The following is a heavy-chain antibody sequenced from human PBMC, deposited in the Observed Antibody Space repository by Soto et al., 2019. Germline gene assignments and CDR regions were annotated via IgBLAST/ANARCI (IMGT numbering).Heavy chain of an antibody. Sequence: QLQLQESGPGLLKPSQTLSLTCTVSGGSISGAAYYWSWIRHLPGKGLEGIGYIYYTGTTYYRLSLESRVTVSLDTSKNQFSLKLTSVTAADTAVYYCARDTGFYGGYNGFDPWGQGTLVTVSS. CDR1: GGSISGAAYY. CDR3: ARDTGFYGGYNGFDP. D-gene: IGHD3-16*01. CDR2: IYYTGTT. V-gene: IGHV4-31*03. J-gene: IGHJ5*02.